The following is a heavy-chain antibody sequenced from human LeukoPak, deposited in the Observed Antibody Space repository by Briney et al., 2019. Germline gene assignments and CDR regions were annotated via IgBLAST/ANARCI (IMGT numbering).Heavy chain of an antibody. CDR1: GYSFTSYW. V-gene: IGHV5-51*01. D-gene: IGHD2-21*02. Sequence: GESLKISCKGSGYSFTSYWIGWVSQMPGKGLEWMGIIYPGDSDTRYSPSFQGQVTISADKSISTAYLQWSSLKASDTAMYYCARLEDCGGDCYGPFDYWGQGTLVTVSS. CDR3: ARLEDCGGDCYGPFDY. CDR2: IYPGDSDT. J-gene: IGHJ4*02.